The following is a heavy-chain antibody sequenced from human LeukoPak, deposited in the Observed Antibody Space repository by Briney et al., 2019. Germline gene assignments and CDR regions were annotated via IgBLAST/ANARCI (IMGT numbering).Heavy chain of an antibody. J-gene: IGHJ4*02. Sequence: GGSLRLSCAASGFTFSDYYMSWIRQAPGKGLEWVSYISSSGSTIYYADSVKGRFTITRDNAKNSLYLQMNSLRAEDTAVYYCAHDPATVPSAGYWGQGTQVTVSS. CDR3: AHDPATVPSAGY. D-gene: IGHD4-17*01. CDR2: ISSSGSTI. CDR1: GFTFSDYY. V-gene: IGHV3-11*01.